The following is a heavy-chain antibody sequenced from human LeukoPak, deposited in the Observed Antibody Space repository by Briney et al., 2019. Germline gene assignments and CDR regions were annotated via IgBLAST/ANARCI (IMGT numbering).Heavy chain of an antibody. Sequence: ASVKVSCKASGYTFTGYYMHWVRQATGQGLEWMGWMNPNSGNTGYAQKFQGRVTMTRNTSISTAYMELSSLRSEDTAVYYCARGRDDYGDRDAFDIWGQGTMVTVSS. CDR1: GYTFTGYY. D-gene: IGHD4-17*01. J-gene: IGHJ3*02. CDR2: MNPNSGNT. CDR3: ARGRDDYGDRDAFDI. V-gene: IGHV1-8*02.